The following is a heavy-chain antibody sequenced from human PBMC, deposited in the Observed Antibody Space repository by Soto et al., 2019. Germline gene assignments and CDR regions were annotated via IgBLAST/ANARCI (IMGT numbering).Heavy chain of an antibody. CDR3: ARDVRDRHPFNYYYYYGMDV. CDR2: INAGNGNT. V-gene: IGHV1-3*01. CDR1: GYTFTSYA. J-gene: IGHJ6*02. Sequence: GASVKVSCKASGYTFTSYAMHWVRQAPGQRLEWMGWINAGNGNTKYSQKFQGRVTITRDTSASTAYMELSSLRSEDTAVYYCARDVRDRHPFNYYYYYGMDVWGQGTTVTVSS.